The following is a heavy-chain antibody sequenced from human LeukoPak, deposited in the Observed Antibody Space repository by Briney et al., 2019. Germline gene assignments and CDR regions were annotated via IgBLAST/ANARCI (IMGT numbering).Heavy chain of an antibody. CDR3: ARDREGVVSSLGCFDP. CDR2: IKSKTDGGTT. CDR1: GFTFSNAW. V-gene: IGHV3-15*01. D-gene: IGHD3-3*01. Sequence: PGGSLRLSCAASGFTFSNAWMSWVRQAPGKGLEWVGRIKSKTDGGTTDYAAPVKGRFTISRDDSKNTLYLQMNSLRAEDTAVYYCARDREGVVSSLGCFDPWGQGTLVTVSS. J-gene: IGHJ5*02.